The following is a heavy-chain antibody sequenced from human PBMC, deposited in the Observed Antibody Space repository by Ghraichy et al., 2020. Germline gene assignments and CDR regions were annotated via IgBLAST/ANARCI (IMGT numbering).Heavy chain of an antibody. V-gene: IGHV1-18*01. CDR3: ASQGDYYDSSGYFTK. Sequence: ASVKVSCKASGYTFTSYGISWVRQAPGQGLEWMGWISAYNGNTNYAQKLQGRVTMTTDTSTSTAYMELRSLRSDDTAVYYCASQGDYYDSSGYFTKWGQGTLVTVSS. CDR2: ISAYNGNT. D-gene: IGHD3-22*01. J-gene: IGHJ4*02. CDR1: GYTFTSYG.